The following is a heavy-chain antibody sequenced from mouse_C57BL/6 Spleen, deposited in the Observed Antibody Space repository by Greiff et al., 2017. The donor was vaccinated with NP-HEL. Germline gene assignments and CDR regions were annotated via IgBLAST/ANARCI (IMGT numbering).Heavy chain of an antibody. D-gene: IGHD2-4*01. CDR3: ERLGYEYDGAMDY. V-gene: IGHV1-18*01. CDR1: GYTFTDYN. CDR2: INPNNGGT. J-gene: IGHJ4*01. Sequence: VQLQQSGAELVKPGASVKIPCKASGYTFTDYNMAWVKQSHGQGLEWIGDINPNNGGTIYNQTFKGKATLTVDKSSSTAYMELRSLTSEDTAVYYCERLGYEYDGAMDYGGQGTSVTASS.